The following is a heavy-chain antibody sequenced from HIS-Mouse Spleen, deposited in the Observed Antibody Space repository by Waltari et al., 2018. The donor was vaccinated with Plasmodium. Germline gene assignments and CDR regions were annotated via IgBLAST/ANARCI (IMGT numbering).Heavy chain of an antibody. CDR1: GFTFSSYA. CDR2: ISYDGSNK. Sequence: QVQLVESGGGVVQPGRSLSLSCAASGFTFSSYAMHWVRQAPGKGLEWVAVISYDGSNKYYADSVKGRFTISRDNSKNTLYLQMNSLRAEDTAVYYCARSHFRFLEWLFDYWGQGTLVTDSS. V-gene: IGHV3-30*04. D-gene: IGHD3-3*01. J-gene: IGHJ4*02. CDR3: ARSHFRFLEWLFDY.